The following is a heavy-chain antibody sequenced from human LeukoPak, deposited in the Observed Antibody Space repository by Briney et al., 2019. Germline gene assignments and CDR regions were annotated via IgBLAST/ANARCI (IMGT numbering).Heavy chain of an antibody. D-gene: IGHD6-13*01. CDR1: GGSINSYY. J-gene: IGHJ2*01. CDR3: ARHSSSWPYWYFDL. CDR2: IYYSGST. Sequence: SETVSLTCSDSGGSINSYYWSWIRQPPGKGLEWIGYIYYSGSTNYKPSLKSRVTISVDTSKNQFSLKLSSVTAADTAVYYCARHSSSWPYWYFDLWGRGTLVSVSS. V-gene: IGHV4-59*01.